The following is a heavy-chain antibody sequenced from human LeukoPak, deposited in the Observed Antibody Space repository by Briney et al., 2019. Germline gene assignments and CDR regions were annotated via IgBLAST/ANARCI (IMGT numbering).Heavy chain of an antibody. CDR2: ISAYNGNT. CDR1: GYTFTSYG. Sequence: ASVKVSCKASGYTFTSYGISWVRQAPGQGLEWMGWISAYNGNTNYAQKLQGRVTMTTDTSTSTAYMELRSLRSDDTAVYYCASSYYGSGSRPSYFDYWGQGTLVTVSS. J-gene: IGHJ4*02. CDR3: ASSYYGSGSRPSYFDY. V-gene: IGHV1-18*01. D-gene: IGHD3-10*01.